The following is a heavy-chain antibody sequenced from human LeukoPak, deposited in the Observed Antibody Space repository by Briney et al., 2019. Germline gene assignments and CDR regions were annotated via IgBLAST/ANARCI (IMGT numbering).Heavy chain of an antibody. J-gene: IGHJ3*02. CDR2: INPNSGGT. Sequence: ASVKVSCKASGYTFTGYYMHWVRQAPGQGLEWMGWINPNSGGTNYAQKFQGRVTMTRDTSISTAYMELSRLRSDDTAVYYCATPYSSGWYLGRVDAFDIWGQGTMVTVSS. V-gene: IGHV1-2*02. D-gene: IGHD6-19*01. CDR1: GYTFTGYY. CDR3: ATPYSSGWYLGRVDAFDI.